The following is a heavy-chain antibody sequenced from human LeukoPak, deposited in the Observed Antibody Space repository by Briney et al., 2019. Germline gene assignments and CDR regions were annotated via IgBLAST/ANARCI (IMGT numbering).Heavy chain of an antibody. J-gene: IGHJ4*02. CDR3: KSGIVATIGDC. Sequence: GGSLRLSCAASGFTFSRHWMHWVRQAPGKGLVWVSRINSDGSSTSYADSVRGRFTISRDNAKNTLYLQMNSLRAEDTAVYYCKSGIVATIGDCWGQGTLVTASS. CDR1: GFTFSRHW. V-gene: IGHV3-74*01. CDR2: INSDGSST. D-gene: IGHD5-12*01.